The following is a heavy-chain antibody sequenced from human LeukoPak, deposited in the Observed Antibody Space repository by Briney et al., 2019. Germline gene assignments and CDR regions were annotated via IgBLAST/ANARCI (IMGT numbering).Heavy chain of an antibody. Sequence: GRSLRLSCAASGFTFSSYGMHWVRQAPGKGLEWVAVIWYDGSNKYYADSVKGRFTISRDNSQNTLYLQMNSLRAEDTAVYYCAKDRGTSSSAYGMDVWGQGTTVTVSS. D-gene: IGHD6-6*01. CDR2: IWYDGSNK. CDR1: GFTFSSYG. J-gene: IGHJ6*02. CDR3: AKDRGTSSSAYGMDV. V-gene: IGHV3-33*06.